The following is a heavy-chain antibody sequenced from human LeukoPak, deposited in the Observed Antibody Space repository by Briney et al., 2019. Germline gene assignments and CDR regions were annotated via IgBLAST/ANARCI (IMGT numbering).Heavy chain of an antibody. J-gene: IGHJ4*02. V-gene: IGHV3-74*01. CDR3: ATAGNYRFDY. CDR2: INPDGSTI. CDR1: GFTFSNYW. D-gene: IGHD1-7*01. Sequence: GGSLRLSCAASGFTFSNYWVHWVRQAPGKGLVWVSRINPDGSTINYADSVKGRFTISRDNAKNTLYLQLNSLRAEDTAVYYCATAGNYRFDYWGQGTLVTVSS.